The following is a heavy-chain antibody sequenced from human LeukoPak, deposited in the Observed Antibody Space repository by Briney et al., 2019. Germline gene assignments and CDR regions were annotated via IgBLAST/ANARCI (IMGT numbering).Heavy chain of an antibody. CDR1: GLTFTSYI. V-gene: IGHV3-21*01. CDR3: ASRCSRTDCHRPNLGMDV. J-gene: IGHJ6*04. CDR2: VSGSGAYI. D-gene: IGHD2-2*01. Sequence: GGSLRLSCETSGLTFTSYIMHWVRQAPGKGLEWVSSVSGSGAYIYYADSVKGRFTISRDNAKNSLSLQMNSLRAEDTAVYYWASRCSRTDCHRPNLGMDVWGKGTTVTASS.